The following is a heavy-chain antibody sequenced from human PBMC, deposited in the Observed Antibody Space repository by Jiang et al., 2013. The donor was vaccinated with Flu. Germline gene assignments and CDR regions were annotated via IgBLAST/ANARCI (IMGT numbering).Heavy chain of an antibody. CDR1: TGSMSGYY. Sequence: GLVKPSETLSLTCIVSTGSMSGYYWSWIRQPPGKGLEWIGYKYYTGASNYNYDPSLKSRVTISVDTSKNQISLHLTSVTAADTAVYYCTRLSCSYGSCYEAYWGPGLLVTVSS. V-gene: IGHV4-59*08. D-gene: IGHD2-15*01. CDR2: KYYTGAS. J-gene: IGHJ4*02. CDR3: TRLSCSYGSCYEAY.